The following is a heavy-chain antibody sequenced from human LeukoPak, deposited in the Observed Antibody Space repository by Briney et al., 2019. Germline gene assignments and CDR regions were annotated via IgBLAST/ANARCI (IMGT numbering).Heavy chain of an antibody. CDR3: AKDRLSGLWFGEPRIISPSGY. CDR1: GFTFDDYA. CDR2: ISWNSGSI. J-gene: IGHJ4*02. Sequence: SGGSLRLSCAASGFTFDDYAMHWVRQAPGKGLEWVSGISWNSGSIGYADSVKGRFTISRDNAKNSLYLQMNSLRAEDTALYYCAKDRLSGLWFGEPRIISPSGYWGQGTLVTVSS. V-gene: IGHV3-9*01. D-gene: IGHD3-10*01.